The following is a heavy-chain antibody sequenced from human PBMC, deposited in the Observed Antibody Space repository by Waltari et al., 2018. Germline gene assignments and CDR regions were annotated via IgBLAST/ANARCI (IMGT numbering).Heavy chain of an antibody. CDR2: IYSDGTT. Sequence: EVHLMETGGGLVQPGGSLRLSCAASGFTVSPNYMTWVRQAPGKGLEWVSIIYSDGTTYHADSVKGRFTSSRDTSKNTLYLQMNSLRADDTAVYYCLIGVGPDYWGQGTLVTVSS. CDR1: GFTVSPNY. J-gene: IGHJ4*02. CDR3: LIGVGPDY. D-gene: IGHD2-8*01. V-gene: IGHV3-66*02.